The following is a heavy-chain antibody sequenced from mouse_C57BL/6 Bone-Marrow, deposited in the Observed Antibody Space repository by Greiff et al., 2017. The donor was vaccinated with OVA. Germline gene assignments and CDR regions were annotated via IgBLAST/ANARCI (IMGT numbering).Heavy chain of an antibody. CDR3: ARGPYYYGSSPFDY. V-gene: IGHV1-54*01. Sequence: VQVVASGAELVRPGTSVKVSCKASGYAFPNYLIEWVKQRPGQGLEWIGVINPGSGGTNYNEKFKGKATLTADKSSSTAYLQLSSLTSEDSAVYFCARGPYYYGSSPFDYWGQGTTLTVSS. J-gene: IGHJ2*01. CDR1: GYAFPNYL. D-gene: IGHD1-1*01. CDR2: INPGSGGT.